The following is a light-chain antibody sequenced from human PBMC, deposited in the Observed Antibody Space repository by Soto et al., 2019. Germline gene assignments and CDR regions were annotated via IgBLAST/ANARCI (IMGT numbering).Light chain of an antibody. CDR1: QSVSSN. J-gene: IGKJ5*01. V-gene: IGKV3-20*01. CDR2: GAS. Sequence: EVVLTQSPATLSLSPGERATLSCRASQSVSSNLAWFQQKRGQAPRVLIYGASNRATGIPDRFSGSGSGTDFTLTISRLEPEDFAVYYCQQYGGLPRTFGQGTRLEIK. CDR3: QQYGGLPRT.